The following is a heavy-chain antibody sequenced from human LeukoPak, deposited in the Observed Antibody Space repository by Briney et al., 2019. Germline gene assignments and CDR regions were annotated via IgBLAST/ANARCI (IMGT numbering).Heavy chain of an antibody. CDR3: ARASTYYYDSSGYGRAEYFQH. D-gene: IGHD3-22*01. J-gene: IGHJ1*01. CDR2: IIPIFGTA. CDR1: GGTFSSYA. V-gene: IGHV1-69*01. Sequence: ASVKVFCKASGGTFSSYAISWVRQAPGQGLEWMRGIIPIFGTANYGQKFQGRVTITADESTSTAYMELSSLRSEDTAVYYCARASTYYYDSSGYGRAEYFQHWGQGTLVTVSS.